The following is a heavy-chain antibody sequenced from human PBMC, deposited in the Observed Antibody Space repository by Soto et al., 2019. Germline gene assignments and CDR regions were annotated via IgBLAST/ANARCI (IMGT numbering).Heavy chain of an antibody. J-gene: IGHJ6*02. CDR1: GYTFTGYY. CDR3: ARGDCIGGSCPSYYGIDV. D-gene: IGHD2-15*01. CDR2: INPHSGGT. Sequence: QVQLVQSGAEVKKPGASVKVPCKASGYTFTGYYMHWVRQAPGQGLEWMGWINPHSGGTKYAQRFQGRVTMASDTSIGTAYMELSRLRSDDTAVYYCARGDCIGGSCPSYYGIDVWGQGTTVIVSS. V-gene: IGHV1-2*02.